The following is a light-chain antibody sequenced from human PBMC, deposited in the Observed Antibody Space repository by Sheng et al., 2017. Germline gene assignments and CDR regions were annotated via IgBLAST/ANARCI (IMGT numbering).Light chain of an antibody. Sequence: DIQMTQFPSSLSASVGDRVILTCRASQGISTYLAWYQQKPGKAPKLLIYAASSLQSGVPSRFSGSGSGTDFTLTISSLQPEDFATYYCQQANSFPLTFGGGTKVEIK. CDR3: QQANSFPLT. J-gene: IGKJ4*01. CDR2: AAS. CDR1: QGISTY. V-gene: IGKV1-12*01.